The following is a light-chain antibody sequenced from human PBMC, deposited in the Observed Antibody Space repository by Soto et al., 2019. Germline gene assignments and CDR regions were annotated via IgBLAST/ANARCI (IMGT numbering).Light chain of an antibody. CDR1: QSVSSSF. J-gene: IGKJ4*01. Sequence: IVLTQSTGTLSLSPGERATLSCRASQSVSSSFLTWYQQKPGQAPRLLIYGASSRATGIPDRFSGSGSGTDFTLTISRLEPEDFAVYYCQQYGSSPPQLTFGGGTKVDI. CDR2: GAS. V-gene: IGKV3-20*01. CDR3: QQYGSSPPQLT.